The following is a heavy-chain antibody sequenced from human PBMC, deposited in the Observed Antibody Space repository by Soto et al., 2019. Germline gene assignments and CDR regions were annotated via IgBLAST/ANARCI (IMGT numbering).Heavy chain of an antibody. CDR1: GGSISTYY. V-gene: IGHV4-59*01. D-gene: IGHD6-13*01. CDR3: ARRVAAAPMYAFDI. CDR2: IYHSGST. J-gene: IGHJ3*02. Sequence: PSETLSLTCTVSGGSISTYYWTWIRQPPGKGLEWIGFIYHSGSTNYSPSLKGRVTISLDTSKNQFSLKLNSVTSADTAVYFCARRVAAAPMYAFDIWGQGTMVTVSS.